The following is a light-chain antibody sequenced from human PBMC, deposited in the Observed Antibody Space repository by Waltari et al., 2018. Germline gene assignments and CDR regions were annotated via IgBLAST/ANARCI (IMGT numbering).Light chain of an antibody. V-gene: IGLV1-40*01. CDR3: QSYDSSLSGSV. Sequence: QSVLTQPPSVSGAPGQRVTISCTGSSSNTGAGHDLHWYQPLPGAAPKVVIYGNSNRPSGVPDRFSGSKSGTSASLAITGLQADDEADYYCQSYDSSLSGSVFGGGTKLTVL. CDR1: SSNTGAGHD. CDR2: GNS. J-gene: IGLJ2*01.